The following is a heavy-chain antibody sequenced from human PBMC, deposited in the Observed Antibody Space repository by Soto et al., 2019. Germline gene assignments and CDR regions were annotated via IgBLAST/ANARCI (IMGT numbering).Heavy chain of an antibody. CDR1: GGTFSSYA. J-gene: IGHJ4*02. Sequence: QVQLVQSGAEVKKPGSSVKVSCKASGGTFSSYAISWVRQAPGQGLEWMGGIIPIFGTANYAQKFQGRVTITADESTSTAYMELSSLRSEDTAVYYCARTYDMTTVTTEYYFDYWGQGTLVTVSS. CDR2: IIPIFGTA. V-gene: IGHV1-69*01. CDR3: ARTYDMTTVTTEYYFDY. D-gene: IGHD4-17*01.